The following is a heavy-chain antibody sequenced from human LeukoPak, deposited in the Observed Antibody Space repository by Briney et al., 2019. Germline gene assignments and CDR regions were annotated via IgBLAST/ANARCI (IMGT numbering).Heavy chain of an antibody. CDR3: ARARGEVAIDY. D-gene: IGHD5-12*01. V-gene: IGHV4-34*01. J-gene: IGHJ4*02. CDR1: GETFSGYY. Sequence: SETLSLTCAVYGETFSGYYWTWIRQPPGKGLEWIGEINYSGTTNYNPSLKSRVTISVDTSKNQFSLKLTSVTAADTAVYYCARARGEVAIDYWGQGNLVTVSS. CDR2: INYSGTT.